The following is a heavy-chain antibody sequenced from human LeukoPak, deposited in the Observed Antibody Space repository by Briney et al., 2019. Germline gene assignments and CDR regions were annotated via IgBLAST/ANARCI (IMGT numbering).Heavy chain of an antibody. V-gene: IGHV3-7*01. D-gene: IGHD3-16*01. CDR2: INREGSDK. Sequence: PGGSLRLSCAASGFAFSSYWMNWVRQAPGKGLEWVANINREGSDKNYVDSVKGRFTISRDNAKNSLYLQMNSLRVEDTAVYYCARDGVPGGRDVWGQGTTVTVS. J-gene: IGHJ6*02. CDR3: ARDGVPGGRDV. CDR1: GFAFSSYW.